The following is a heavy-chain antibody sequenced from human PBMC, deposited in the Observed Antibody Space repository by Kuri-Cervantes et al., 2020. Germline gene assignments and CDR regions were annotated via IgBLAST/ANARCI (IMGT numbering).Heavy chain of an antibody. CDR2: IGTAGDT. CDR3: ARGALWFGDYRAYGMDV. D-gene: IGHD3-10*01. V-gene: IGHV3-13*01. CDR1: GFTFSSYD. Sequence: GGSLRLSCAASGFTFSSYDMHWVRQATGKGLEWVSAIGTAGDTYYPGSVKGRFTISGDNSKNTLYLQMNSLRAEDTAVYYCARGALWFGDYRAYGMDVWGQGTTVTVSS. J-gene: IGHJ6*02.